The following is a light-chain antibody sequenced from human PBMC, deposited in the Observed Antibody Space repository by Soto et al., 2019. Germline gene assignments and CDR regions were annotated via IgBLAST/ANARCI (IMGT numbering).Light chain of an antibody. CDR3: QQHSNSPRT. CDR1: QGIGNA. J-gene: IGKJ5*01. Sequence: AIEMTQTPSTLSVSGGGRATVACRASQGIGNALGWYQQKPGQAPKVLIYGVSNLPSGIPARFSGSGSGTDFTLAISSLQPEDSAIYYCQQHSNSPRTFGQGTRLEIK. V-gene: IGKV1-6*01. CDR2: GVS.